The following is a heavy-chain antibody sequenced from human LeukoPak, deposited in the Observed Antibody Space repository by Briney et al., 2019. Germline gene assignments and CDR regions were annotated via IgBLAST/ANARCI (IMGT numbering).Heavy chain of an antibody. V-gene: IGHV1-46*01. CDR1: GYTFTSYY. CDR3: ATSPFDY. J-gene: IGHJ4*02. Sequence: ASVKVSCKASGYTFTSYYMHWVRQAPGQGLEWMGIINPSGGSTSYTQKFQGRVTMTRDTSISTAYMELSRLRSDDTAVYYCATSPFDYWGQGTLVTVSS. CDR2: INPSGGST.